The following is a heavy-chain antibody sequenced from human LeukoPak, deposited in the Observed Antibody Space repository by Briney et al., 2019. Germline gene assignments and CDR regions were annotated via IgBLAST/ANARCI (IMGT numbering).Heavy chain of an antibody. CDR3: AKDGAIAAVLHAEYFQH. D-gene: IGHD6-13*01. Sequence: GRSLRPSCAPSAFTFTSNGTHCVRQAPGKWMEWVAFIRYDGSNKYYADSVKSRFTISRDNSKNTLYLQMYSLRAEDTAVYYCAKDGAIAAVLHAEYFQHWGQGTLVTVSS. V-gene: IGHV3-30*02. CDR1: AFTFTSNG. CDR2: IRYDGSNK. J-gene: IGHJ1*01.